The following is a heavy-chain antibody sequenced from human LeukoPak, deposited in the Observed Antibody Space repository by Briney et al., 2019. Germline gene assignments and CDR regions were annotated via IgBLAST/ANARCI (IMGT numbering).Heavy chain of an antibody. CDR3: AKDRLAVALGPHFDY. D-gene: IGHD6-19*01. J-gene: IGHJ4*02. CDR2: ISYDGSNK. CDR1: GFTFSSYG. Sequence: GGSLRLSCAASGFTFSSYGMHWVRQAPGKGLERVAVISYDGSNKYYADSVKGRFTISRDNSKNTLYLQMNSLRAEDTAVYYCAKDRLAVALGPHFDYWGQGTLVTVSS. V-gene: IGHV3-30*18.